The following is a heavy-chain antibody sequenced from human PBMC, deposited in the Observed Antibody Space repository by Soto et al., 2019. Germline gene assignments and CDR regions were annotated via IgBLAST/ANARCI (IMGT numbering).Heavy chain of an antibody. V-gene: IGHV4-30-2*01. D-gene: IGHD3-22*01. CDR1: GGSIRRDAYA. Sequence: QLQLQESGSGLVKPSQTLSLTCTVSGGSIRRDAYAWSWIRQPPGKGREWIGYVYQSGSAYYNPSLESRVTISLDTSRNEFSLKLTSVTAADTAVYFCARVDYDTETYYYDHWGQGTLITVSP. CDR3: ARVDYDTETYYYDH. CDR2: VYQSGSA. J-gene: IGHJ1*01.